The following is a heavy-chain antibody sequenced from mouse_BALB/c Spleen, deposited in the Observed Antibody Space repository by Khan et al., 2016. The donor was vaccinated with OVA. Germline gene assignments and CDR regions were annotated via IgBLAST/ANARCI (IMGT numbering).Heavy chain of an antibody. D-gene: IGHD1-1*01. Sequence: QVQLKQSGAELAKPGASVKMSCKTSGYTFINYWMNWVKQRPGQGLEWIGYINPSTGYTEDNQKFKDQATLTADKSSSTVYMQLSSLTSEDSAVYYCARRGLRWDFDYWGQGTTHTVSS. CDR1: GYTFINYW. V-gene: IGHV1-7*01. CDR2: INPSTGYT. CDR3: ARRGLRWDFDY. J-gene: IGHJ2*01.